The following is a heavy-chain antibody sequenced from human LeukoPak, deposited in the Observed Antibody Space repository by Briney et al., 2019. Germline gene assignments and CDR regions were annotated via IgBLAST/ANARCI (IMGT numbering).Heavy chain of an antibody. J-gene: IGHJ4*02. CDR1: GITFSHAW. CDR2: IKCKTDGGTT. V-gene: IGHV3-15*01. Sequence: GGSLRLSCAAPGITFSHAWMSWVRQAPGKGLEWVGRIKCKTDGGTTDYAVSVKGRFTISRDDSKDTLFLQMNSLKTEDSAVYYCTTGHGSSSYWGQGTLVTVSS. D-gene: IGHD6-6*01. CDR3: TTGHGSSSY.